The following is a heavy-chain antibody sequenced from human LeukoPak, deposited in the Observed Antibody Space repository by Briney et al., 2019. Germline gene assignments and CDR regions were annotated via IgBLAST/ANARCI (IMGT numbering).Heavy chain of an antibody. J-gene: IGHJ4*02. V-gene: IGHV3-23*01. CDR3: AKLRGRYGDYGYYFDY. Sequence: PGGSLRLSCAASGFTFSSYAMSWVRQAPGKGLEWVSAVSGSGGSTYYADSVKGRFTISRDNSKNTLYLQMNSLRAEDTAVYYCAKLRGRYGDYGYYFDYWGQGTLVTVSS. CDR1: GFTFSSYA. D-gene: IGHD4-17*01. CDR2: VSGSGGST.